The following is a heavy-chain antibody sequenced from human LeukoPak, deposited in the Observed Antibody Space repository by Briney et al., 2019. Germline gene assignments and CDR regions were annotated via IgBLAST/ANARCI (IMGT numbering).Heavy chain of an antibody. CDR1: GYSFISYW. V-gene: IGHV5-51*01. CDR2: IYPCDSDA. D-gene: IGHD6-6*01. J-gene: IGHJ4*02. Sequence: VESLKLYCMGSGYSFISYWMGWVRPMPREGLEGMGIIYPCDSDARYSPSFQRQVPISTDKSISTAYLQWSSLKPSDTAMYHCARLELYSSSSEDYFDYWGQRTLVTVSS. CDR3: ARLELYSSSSEDYFDY.